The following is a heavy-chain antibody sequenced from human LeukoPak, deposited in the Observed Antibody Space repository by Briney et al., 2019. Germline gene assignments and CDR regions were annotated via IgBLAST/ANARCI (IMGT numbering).Heavy chain of an antibody. CDR2: ISGSGDIT. V-gene: IGHV3-23*01. D-gene: IGHD3-22*01. CDR1: GFTFARYS. Sequence: GGSLRLSCAASGFTFARYSMNWVRQAPGKGLKWVSSISGSGDITYSADSVKGRFTISRDNSKNTLYLQMNNLGVEDTAVYYCAKDSSGYYSYGYFQHWGQGTLVTVSS. J-gene: IGHJ1*01. CDR3: AKDSSGYYSYGYFQH.